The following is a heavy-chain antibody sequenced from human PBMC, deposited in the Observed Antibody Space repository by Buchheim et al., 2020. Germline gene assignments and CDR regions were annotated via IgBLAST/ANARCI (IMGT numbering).Heavy chain of an antibody. J-gene: IGHJ4*02. D-gene: IGHD6-19*01. CDR1: GYTFTNYA. CDR2: INTGNGYT. CDR3: AARPGIEWAGLDF. Sequence: VKKPGASVKLSCKASGYTFTNYAIHWMRQAPGHRLEWMGWINTGNGYTKYSQKFQDRISLTRDTSASTTYMLLNSLRSEDTAVYYFAARPGIEWAGLDFWGQGTL. V-gene: IGHV1-3*04.